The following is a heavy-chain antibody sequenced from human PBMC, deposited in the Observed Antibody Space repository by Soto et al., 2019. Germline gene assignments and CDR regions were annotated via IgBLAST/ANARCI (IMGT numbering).Heavy chain of an antibody. CDR2: ITGTGGTT. Sequence: VGSLRLSCAASGFTFTTYSMSWVRQAPGKGLEWVAHITGTGGTTYYADSVKGRFTISRDTSRNTLYLQMNNLRAEDTALYYYALDIWGQGTAVTVSS. CDR3: ALDI. J-gene: IGHJ6*02. CDR1: GFTFTTYS. V-gene: IGHV3-23*01.